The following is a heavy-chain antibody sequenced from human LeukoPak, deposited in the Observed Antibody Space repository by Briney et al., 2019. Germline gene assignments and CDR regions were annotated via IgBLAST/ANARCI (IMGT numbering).Heavy chain of an antibody. D-gene: IGHD5-12*01. CDR3: ARFGYSGWNLVY. J-gene: IGHJ4*02. CDR1: GFSFRDFW. V-gene: IGHV3-7*01. Sequence: PGRSLRLSCAASGFSFRDFWMTWVRQAPGKGLEWVANINQGGSVKYYVDSVKGRFTISRDDAESSLYVQMNSLRDEDTAVYYCARFGYSGWNLVYWGQGTLVTVSS. CDR2: INQGGSVK.